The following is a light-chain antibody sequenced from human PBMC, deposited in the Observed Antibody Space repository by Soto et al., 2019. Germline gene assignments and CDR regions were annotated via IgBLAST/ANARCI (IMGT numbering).Light chain of an antibody. V-gene: IGKV3-15*01. CDR1: QSVSSN. J-gene: IGKJ1*01. CDR2: GAS. CDR3: QQYSNWPRGS. Sequence: EIVMTQSPATLSVSPGERATLSCRASQSVSSNLAWYQQKPGQAPRLLIYGASTRATGIPARFSGSGSRTEFTLTISSLQPDDFVVYYCQQYSNWPRGSFGQGTKVDIK.